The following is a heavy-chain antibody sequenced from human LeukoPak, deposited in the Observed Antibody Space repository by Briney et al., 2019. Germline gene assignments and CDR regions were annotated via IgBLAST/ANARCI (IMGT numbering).Heavy chain of an antibody. Sequence: SVKVSCKAAGGNFCSNAISWVRQAPGQGLEWMGRIIPIFGTANYAQKFQVRVTITTDDSTSTAYMELSSLRSEDTAVYYCARVSDYYDSSGYGFDPWGQGTLVTVSS. J-gene: IGHJ5*02. CDR2: IIPIFGTA. V-gene: IGHV1-69*05. D-gene: IGHD3-22*01. CDR1: GGNFCSNA. CDR3: ARVSDYYDSSGYGFDP.